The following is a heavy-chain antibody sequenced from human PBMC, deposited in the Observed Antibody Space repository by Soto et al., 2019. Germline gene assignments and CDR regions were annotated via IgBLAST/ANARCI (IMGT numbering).Heavy chain of an antibody. Sequence: GGSLRLSCAASGFTFSNAWMNWVRQAPGKGLEWVGRIKSKTDGGTTDYAAPVKGRFTISRDDSKNTLYLQMNSLKTEDTAVYYCTTDPGSPTSYYDFWSGYSDYWGQGTLVTVSS. J-gene: IGHJ4*02. CDR2: IKSKTDGGTT. D-gene: IGHD3-3*01. V-gene: IGHV3-15*07. CDR1: GFTFSNAW. CDR3: TTDPGSPTSYYDFWSGYSDY.